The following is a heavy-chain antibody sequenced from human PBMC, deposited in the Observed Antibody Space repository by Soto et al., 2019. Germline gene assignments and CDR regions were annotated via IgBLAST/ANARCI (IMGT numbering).Heavy chain of an antibody. CDR2: INAGNGNT. D-gene: IGHD4-17*01. CDR3: ARGDYGDFPYYYYYYMDV. Sequence: QVQLVQSGAEVKKPGASVKVSCKASGYTFTSYAMHWVRQAPGQRLEWMGWINAGNGNTKYSQKFQGRVTITRDTSASTAYMELSSLRSEDTAVYYCARGDYGDFPYYYYYYMDVWGKGTTVTVSS. J-gene: IGHJ6*03. V-gene: IGHV1-3*01. CDR1: GYTFTSYA.